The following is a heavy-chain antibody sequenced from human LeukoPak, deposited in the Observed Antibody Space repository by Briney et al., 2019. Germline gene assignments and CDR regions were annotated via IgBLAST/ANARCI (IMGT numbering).Heavy chain of an antibody. CDR2: ISLDGSMT. J-gene: IGHJ4*02. Sequence: GGSLRLSCTASGLTFSSYWMHWVRQVPGKGLMWLTRISLDGSMTSYADSVRGRFIISRDNAKNTVYLQLNGLRAEDTAVYHCAREGITLTLDYWGQGTLVAVSS. CDR3: AREGITLTLDY. V-gene: IGHV3-74*01. CDR1: GLTFSSYW. D-gene: IGHD5-24*01.